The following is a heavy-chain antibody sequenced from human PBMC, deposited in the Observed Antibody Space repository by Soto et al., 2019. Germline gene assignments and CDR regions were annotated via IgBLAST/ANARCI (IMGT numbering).Heavy chain of an antibody. D-gene: IGHD2-2*02. CDR3: ARDRLSPDIVVVPAATPFDY. CDR2: INSGSSAT. V-gene: IGHV3-48*01. CDR1: GFSFSSYS. Sequence: PGGSLRLSCVASGFSFSSYSITWVRQAPGRGLEWVSYINSGSSATYYADSVEGRFTISRDNAENSLYLQMNSLRAEDTAVYYCARDRLSPDIVVVPAATPFDYWGQGTLVTVSS. J-gene: IGHJ4*02.